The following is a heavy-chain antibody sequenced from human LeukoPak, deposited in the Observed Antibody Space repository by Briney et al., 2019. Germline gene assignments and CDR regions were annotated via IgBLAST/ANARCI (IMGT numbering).Heavy chain of an antibody. D-gene: IGHD6-13*01. V-gene: IGHV3-30*03. CDR2: ISYDGSNK. CDR3: ASSLPRYSSSWYLFNY. CDR1: GFSFSSYG. Sequence: GGSLRLSCAASGFSFSSYGMHWVRQAPGKGLEWVAVISYDGSNKYYADSVKGRFTISRDNSKNTLYLQMNSLRAEDTAVYYCASSLPRYSSSWYLFNYWGQGTLVTVSS. J-gene: IGHJ4*02.